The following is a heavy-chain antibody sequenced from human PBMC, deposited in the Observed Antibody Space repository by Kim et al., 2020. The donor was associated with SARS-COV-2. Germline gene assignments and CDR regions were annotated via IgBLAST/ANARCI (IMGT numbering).Heavy chain of an antibody. CDR1: GGSVSSGSYY. V-gene: IGHV4-61*01. Sequence: SETLSLTCTVSGGSVSSGSYYWSWIRQPPGKGLEWIGYIYYSGSTNYNPSLKSRVTISVDTSKNQFSLKLSSVTAADTAVYYCAREGRTVTTDWFDPWG. CDR3: AREGRTVTTDWFDP. D-gene: IGHD4-17*01. CDR2: IYYSGST. J-gene: IGHJ5*02.